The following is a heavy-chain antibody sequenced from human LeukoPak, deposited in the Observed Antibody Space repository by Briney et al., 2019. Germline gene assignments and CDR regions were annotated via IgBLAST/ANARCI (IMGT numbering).Heavy chain of an antibody. CDR2: IYHSGST. V-gene: IGHV4-34*01. J-gene: IGHJ4*02. CDR3: VRGGYSSFDY. CDR1: GGSFSGYY. Sequence: SETLSLTCAVYGGSFSGYYWSWIRQPPGKGLEWIGEIYHSGSTNYNPSLKSRVTISVDKSKNQFSLKPSSVTAADTAVYYCVRGGYSSFDYWGQGTLVTVSS. D-gene: IGHD3-10*01.